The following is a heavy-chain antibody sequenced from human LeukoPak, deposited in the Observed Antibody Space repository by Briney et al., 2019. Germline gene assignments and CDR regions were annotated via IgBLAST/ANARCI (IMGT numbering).Heavy chain of an antibody. D-gene: IGHD2-2*01. CDR2: INPSGGST. Sequence: ASVKVSCKTSGYTFTSYYMHWVRQAPGQGLEWMGIINPSGGSTSYAQEFQGRVTMTRDTSTSTVYMELSSLRSADTAVYYCARAFGGVVPAARGGSPYYFDYWGQGTLVTVSS. CDR1: GYTFTSYY. J-gene: IGHJ4*02. V-gene: IGHV1-46*01. CDR3: ARAFGGVVPAARGGSPYYFDY.